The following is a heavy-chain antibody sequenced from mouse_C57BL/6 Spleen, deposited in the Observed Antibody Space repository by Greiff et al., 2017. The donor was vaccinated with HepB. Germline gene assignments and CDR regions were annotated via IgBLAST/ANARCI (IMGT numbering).Heavy chain of an antibody. CDR1: GYTFTSYT. Sequence: VKLVESGAELARPGASVKMSCKASGYTFTSYTMHWVKQRPGQGLEWIGYINPSSGYTKYNQKFKDKATLTADKSSSTAYMQLSSLTSEDSAVYYFAREDYYGSSPYAMDYWGQGTSVTVSS. CDR2: INPSSGYT. CDR3: AREDYYGSSPYAMDY. D-gene: IGHD1-1*01. J-gene: IGHJ4*01. V-gene: IGHV1-4*01.